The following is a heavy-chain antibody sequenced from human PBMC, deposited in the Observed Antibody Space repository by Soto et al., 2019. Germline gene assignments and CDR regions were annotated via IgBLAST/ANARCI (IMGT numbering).Heavy chain of an antibody. Sequence: WGSLRLSCAASGFTFSSYGMHWVRQAPGKGLEWVAVISYDGSNRYYADSVKGRFTISRDNSKNTLYLQMNSLRAEDTAVYYCAKAGVVAAINIWGQGTMVTVSS. J-gene: IGHJ3*02. CDR3: AKAGVVAAINI. CDR2: ISYDGSNR. V-gene: IGHV3-30*18. D-gene: IGHD2-15*01. CDR1: GFTFSSYG.